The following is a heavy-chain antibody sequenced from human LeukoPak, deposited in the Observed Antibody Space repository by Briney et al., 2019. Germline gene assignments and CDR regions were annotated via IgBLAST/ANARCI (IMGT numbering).Heavy chain of an antibody. D-gene: IGHD2-2*02. V-gene: IGHV1-2*02. CDR3: ARLASGCSSTSCYRGRDVDDAFNI. CDR1: GYTFTGYY. Sequence: SLKVSCEASGYTFTGYYMHWVRQAPGQGVEWRGWINPNSGGRNYVKKFWGRVTMTRETSISTACMELSRLRSDDTAVYYWARLASGCSSTSCYRGRDVDDAFNIWGQGTMVTVSS. J-gene: IGHJ3*02. CDR2: INPNSGGR.